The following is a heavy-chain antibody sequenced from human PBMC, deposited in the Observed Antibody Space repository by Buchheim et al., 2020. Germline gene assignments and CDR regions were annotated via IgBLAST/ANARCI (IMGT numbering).Heavy chain of an antibody. Sequence: EVQLVQSGAEVKEPGESLKISCKVSGYSFTYYWIGWVRQMPGKGLEWLGIIYPNDSDTRYSPSFQGQVTISADKSISTAYPQWSGLKASDTAIYYCARHTAAAGTTHQADYWGQGTL. D-gene: IGHD6-13*01. CDR1: GYSFTYYW. V-gene: IGHV5-51*01. J-gene: IGHJ4*02. CDR2: IYPNDSDT. CDR3: ARHTAAAGTTHQADY.